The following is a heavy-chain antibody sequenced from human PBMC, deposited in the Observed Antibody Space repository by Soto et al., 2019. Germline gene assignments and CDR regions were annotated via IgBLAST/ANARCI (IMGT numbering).Heavy chain of an antibody. J-gene: IGHJ4*02. CDR3: ARGGSWYGMGVDY. D-gene: IGHD6-13*01. CDR2: IYYSGST. CDR1: GGSISSYY. Sequence: QVQLQESGPGLVKPSETLSLTCTVSGGSISSYYWSWIRQPPGKGLEWIGYIYYSGSTNYNPSLRSRVPLSVDTSKNQFSLQLSSVTAADTAVYYCARGGSWYGMGVDYWGQGTLVTVSS. V-gene: IGHV4-59*01.